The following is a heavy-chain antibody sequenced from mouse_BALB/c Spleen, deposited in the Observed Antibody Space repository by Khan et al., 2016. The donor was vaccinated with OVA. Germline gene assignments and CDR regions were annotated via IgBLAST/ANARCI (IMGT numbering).Heavy chain of an antibody. Sequence: VQLQQSGTVLARPGASVKMSCKGSGYTFTNYWMHWVKQRPGQGLEWIGVIYPGNSDTNYNQKFKGKAKLTAVTSTSTAYMEINSLTNEDSAIYYCSRNGFGNYGSWDYWGQGTTLTVSS. CDR3: SRNGFGNYGSWDY. CDR2: IYPGNSDT. CDR1: GYTFTNYW. V-gene: IGHV1-5*01. J-gene: IGHJ2*01. D-gene: IGHD2-1*01.